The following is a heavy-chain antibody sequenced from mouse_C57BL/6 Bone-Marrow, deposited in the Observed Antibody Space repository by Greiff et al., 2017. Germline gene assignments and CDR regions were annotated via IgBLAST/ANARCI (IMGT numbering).Heavy chain of an antibody. CDR2: IAPETGGT. Sequence: QVQLQQSGAELVRPGASVTLSCKASGYTFTDYEMHWVKQTPVHGLEWIGAIAPETGGTAYNQKFKGKAILTADKSSSTAYMELRSLTSEDSAVYYCTRGSFYPYWYFDVWGTGTTVTVSS. D-gene: IGHD2-1*01. V-gene: IGHV1-15*01. CDR1: GYTFTDYE. J-gene: IGHJ1*03. CDR3: TRGSFYPYWYFDV.